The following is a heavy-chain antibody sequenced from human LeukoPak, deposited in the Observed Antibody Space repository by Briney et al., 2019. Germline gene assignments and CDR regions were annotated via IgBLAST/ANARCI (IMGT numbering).Heavy chain of an antibody. Sequence: GASVKVSCKVSGYTLTELSKHWVRQAPGKGLEWMGGFDPEDGETIYAQKFQGRVTMTEDTSTDTAYMELSSLRSEDTAVYYCATSPIVEGAISLRGFDYWGQGTLVTVSS. J-gene: IGHJ4*02. D-gene: IGHD1-26*01. CDR3: ATSPIVEGAISLRGFDY. CDR1: GYTLTELS. V-gene: IGHV1-24*01. CDR2: FDPEDGET.